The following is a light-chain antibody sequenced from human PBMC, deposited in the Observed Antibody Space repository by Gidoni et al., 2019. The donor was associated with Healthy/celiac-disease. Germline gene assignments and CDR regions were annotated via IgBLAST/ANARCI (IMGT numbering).Light chain of an antibody. V-gene: IGKV1-39*01. CDR1: QSISSY. Sequence: IQMTQSPSSLSASVGDRVTITCRASQSISSYLNWYQQKPGKAPKLLIYAASSLQSGVPSRFSGSGSETDFTLTISSLQPEDFATYYCQQSYSTSSWTFGQGTKVEIK. CDR3: QQSYSTSSWT. J-gene: IGKJ1*01. CDR2: AAS.